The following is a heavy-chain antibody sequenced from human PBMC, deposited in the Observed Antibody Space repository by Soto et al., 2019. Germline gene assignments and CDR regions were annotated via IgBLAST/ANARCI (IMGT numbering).Heavy chain of an antibody. CDR1: GYTFSKYY. Sequence: QVQLVQSGAEVKKSGASVKVSCKASGYTFSKYYIHWVRQVPGQGLEWMGIINASGGRTNYAQKFQDGVTMTRDTCTSTVYMELSSLRSEDTAVYYCARSRRDSGGEFFEYWGQGTLVTVSS. V-gene: IGHV1-46*01. CDR2: INASGGRT. J-gene: IGHJ1*01. CDR3: ARSRRDSGGEFFEY.